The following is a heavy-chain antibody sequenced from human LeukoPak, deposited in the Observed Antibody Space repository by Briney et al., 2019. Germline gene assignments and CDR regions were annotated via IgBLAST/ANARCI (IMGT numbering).Heavy chain of an antibody. V-gene: IGHV3-66*02. D-gene: IGHD1-26*01. J-gene: IGHJ4*02. CDR3: ARGQIVGVQGDF. CDR2: MYSRGSS. Sequence: GVSLRLSCTVSGFTVGNNYMSWVRQAPGKGLEWVALMYSRGSSHYADSVRGRFTISRDSPKNTVYLQMNSLTAEDTAVYYCARGQIVGVQGDFWGQGTLVTVSS. CDR1: GFTVGNNY.